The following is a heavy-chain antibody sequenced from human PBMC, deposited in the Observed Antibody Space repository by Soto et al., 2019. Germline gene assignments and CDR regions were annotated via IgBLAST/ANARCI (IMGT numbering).Heavy chain of an antibody. CDR3: ARVSRDPNQYCSGGSCHT. Sequence: SETLSLTCTVSGGSISSSSYYWGWIRQPPGKGLEWIGSIYYSGSTYYNPSLKSRVTISVATSKNQFYLNLSFVTAADTAVYYCARVSRDPNQYCSGGSCHTWGQGTLVTVSS. J-gene: IGHJ4*02. D-gene: IGHD2-15*01. CDR2: IYYSGST. CDR1: GGSISSSSYY. V-gene: IGHV4-39*01.